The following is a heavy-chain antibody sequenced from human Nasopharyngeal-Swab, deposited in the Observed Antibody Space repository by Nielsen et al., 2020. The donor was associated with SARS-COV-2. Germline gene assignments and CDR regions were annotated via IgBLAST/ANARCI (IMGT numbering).Heavy chain of an antibody. CDR2: IKQDGSEK. V-gene: IGHV3-7*03. Sequence: GGSLRLSCAASGFTFSSYWMSWVRQAPGKGLEWVANIKQDGSEKYYLDSVKGRFTISRDNAKNSLYLQMNSLRAEDTALYYCAKNQLLIYDVFNLWGKGTMVTVA. CDR1: GFTFSSYW. J-gene: IGHJ3*01. CDR3: AKNQLLIYDVFNL. D-gene: IGHD2-2*01.